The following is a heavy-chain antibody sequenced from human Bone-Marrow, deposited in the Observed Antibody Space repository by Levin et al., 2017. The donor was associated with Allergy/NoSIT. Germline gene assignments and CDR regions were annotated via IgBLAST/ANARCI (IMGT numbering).Heavy chain of an antibody. D-gene: IGHD3/OR15-3a*01. J-gene: IGHJ4*02. CDR2: IYSSGNT. CDR3: AIHVHPYETDFYFDY. V-gene: IGHV4-39*01. Sequence: PSETLSLTCTVSGGSIRTGNHYWGWVRQPPGKGLDWIGSIYSSGNTYYSPSLKSRVAISIDTSRNQFSLRLSSVTAADTAMYYCAIHVHPYETDFYFDYWGQGRLVTVSS. CDR1: GGSIRTGNHY.